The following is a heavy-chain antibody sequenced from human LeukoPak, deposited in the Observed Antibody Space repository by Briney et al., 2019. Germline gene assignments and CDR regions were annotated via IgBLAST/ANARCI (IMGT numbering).Heavy chain of an antibody. CDR1: GGSFSGYY. D-gene: IGHD5-12*01. Sequence: SETLSLTCAVYGGSFSGYYWSWIRQPPGKGLEWIGEINHSGSTNCNPSLKSRVTISVDTSKNQFSLKLSSVTAADTAVYYCARGGGGYGRYNWFDPWGQGTLVTVSS. CDR2: INHSGST. CDR3: ARGGGGYGRYNWFDP. V-gene: IGHV4-34*01. J-gene: IGHJ5*02.